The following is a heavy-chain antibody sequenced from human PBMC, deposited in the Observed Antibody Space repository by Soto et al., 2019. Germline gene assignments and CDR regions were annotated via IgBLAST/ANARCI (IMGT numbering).Heavy chain of an antibody. J-gene: IGHJ4*02. CDR1: GYTFTSYA. CDR3: ARSFVVVTDFDY. CDR2: INGGNGNT. Sequence: QVQLVQSGAEEKKPGASVKVSCKASGYTFTSYAMHWVRQAPGQRLELMGWINGGNGNTKYSQKFRGRVTITRDTSASTAYMELSSLRSEDTAVYYCARSFVVVTDFDYWGQGTLVTVSS. V-gene: IGHV1-3*05. D-gene: IGHD2-21*02.